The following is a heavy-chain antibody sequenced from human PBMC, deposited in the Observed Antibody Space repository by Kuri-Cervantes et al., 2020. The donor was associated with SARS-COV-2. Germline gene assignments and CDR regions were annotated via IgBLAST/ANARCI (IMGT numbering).Heavy chain of an antibody. J-gene: IGHJ4*02. CDR3: ARVVRGVIIEGDY. CDR1: GFTFSSYA. Sequence: GESLKISRSASGFTFSSYAMHWVRQAPGKGLEWVAVISYDGSNKYYADSVKGRFTISRDNSKNTLYLQMNSLRAEDTAVYYCARVVRGVIIEGDYWGQGTLVTVSS. V-gene: IGHV3-30-3*01. D-gene: IGHD3-10*01. CDR2: ISYDGSNK.